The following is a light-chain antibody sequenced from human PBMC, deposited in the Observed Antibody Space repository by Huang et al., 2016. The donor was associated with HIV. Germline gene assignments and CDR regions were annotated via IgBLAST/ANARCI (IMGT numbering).Light chain of an antibody. CDR3: QQYGSSRRT. V-gene: IGKV3-20*01. CDR2: GAS. CDR1: QSVSSSD. Sequence: EIVLTQSPGTLSLSPGERATLSCRASQSVSSSDLAWYQQKPGQSPRLLIYGASSRATGSPDRFSGSGSGTDFTLTISRLEPEDFAVYYCQQYGSSRRTFGQGTKVEIK. J-gene: IGKJ1*01.